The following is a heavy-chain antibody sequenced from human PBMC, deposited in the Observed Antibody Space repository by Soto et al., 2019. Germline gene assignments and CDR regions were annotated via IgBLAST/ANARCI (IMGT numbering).Heavy chain of an antibody. Sequence: GESLKISCKGSGYNFAGYWIAWVRQMPGKGLELMGIIYPSDSDTRYRPSFQGQVTISADKSISSAYLQWSSLRPSDTAMYCCARGEVSTRTFDYWGQETPVTVSS. D-gene: IGHD1-1*01. V-gene: IGHV5-51*01. CDR1: GYNFAGYW. J-gene: IGHJ4*02. CDR2: IYPSDSDT. CDR3: ARGEVSTRTFDY.